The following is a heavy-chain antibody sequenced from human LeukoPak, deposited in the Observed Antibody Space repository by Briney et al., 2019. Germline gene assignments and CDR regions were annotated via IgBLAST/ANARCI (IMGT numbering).Heavy chain of an antibody. Sequence: PGGSLRLSCAASGFTFSSYGMTWVRQAPGKGLEWVSYISSSSSTIYYADSVKGRFTISRDNAKNSLYLQMNSLRVEDTAVYYCAKAGMARFDYWGQGIMVTVSS. D-gene: IGHD3-10*01. CDR1: GFTFSSYG. CDR3: AKAGMARFDY. CDR2: ISSSSSTI. V-gene: IGHV3-48*01. J-gene: IGHJ4*02.